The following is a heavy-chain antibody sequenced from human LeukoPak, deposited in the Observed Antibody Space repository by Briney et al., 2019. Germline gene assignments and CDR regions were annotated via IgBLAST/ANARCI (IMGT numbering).Heavy chain of an antibody. Sequence: GGSLRLSCAASGFTFTTYWMSWVRQLPGKGLEWVANIKQDGSEKYYVDSVKGRFTISRDNAKNSLNLQMNSLRVEDTAAYYCAREALAAADYWGQGTLVTVSS. CDR3: AREALAAADY. CDR2: IKQDGSEK. V-gene: IGHV3-7*01. D-gene: IGHD6-13*01. J-gene: IGHJ4*02. CDR1: GFTFTTYW.